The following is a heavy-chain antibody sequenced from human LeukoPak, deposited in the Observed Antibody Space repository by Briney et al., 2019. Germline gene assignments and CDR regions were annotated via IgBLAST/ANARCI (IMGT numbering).Heavy chain of an antibody. V-gene: IGHV3-11*01. CDR3: ARDRSPPPWDIWELFHPHYYYYMDV. CDR1: GFTFSDYY. CDR2: ISSSGSTI. J-gene: IGHJ6*03. D-gene: IGHD3-10*01. Sequence: GGSLRLSCAASGFTFSDYYMSWIRQAPGKGLEWVSYISSSGSTIYYADSVKGRFTISRDNAKNSLYLQMNSLRAEDTAVYYCARDRSPPPWDIWELFHPHYYYYMDVWGKGTTVTISS.